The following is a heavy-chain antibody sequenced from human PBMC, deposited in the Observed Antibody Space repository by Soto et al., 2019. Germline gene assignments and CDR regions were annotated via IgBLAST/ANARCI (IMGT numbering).Heavy chain of an antibody. CDR2: IWYDGSNK. V-gene: IGHV3-33*01. J-gene: IGHJ4*02. Sequence: GGSLRLSCAASGFTFSSYGMHWVRQAPGKGLEWVAVIWYDGSNKYYADSVKGRFTISRDNSKNTLYLQMNSLRAEDTAVYYCARDGSWSYYETMYYFDYWGQGTLVTVSA. CDR1: GFTFSSYG. CDR3: ARDGSWSYYETMYYFDY. D-gene: IGHD1-26*01.